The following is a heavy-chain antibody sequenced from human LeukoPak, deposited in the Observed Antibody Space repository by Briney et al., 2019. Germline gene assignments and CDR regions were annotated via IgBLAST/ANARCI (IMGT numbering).Heavy chain of an antibody. D-gene: IGHD2-21*02. CDR1: GDSLSSNSAA. CDR2: TYYRSKWYN. J-gene: IGHJ4*02. CDR3: ARDSPGDPFDY. Sequence: SQPLSLTCAVSGDSLSSNSAAWHWIRQSPSRGLEWLGRTYYRSKWYNDYAVSVKSRITINPDTSKNQFSLQLISVTPEDTAVYYCARDSPGDPFDYWGQGTLVTVSS. V-gene: IGHV6-1*01.